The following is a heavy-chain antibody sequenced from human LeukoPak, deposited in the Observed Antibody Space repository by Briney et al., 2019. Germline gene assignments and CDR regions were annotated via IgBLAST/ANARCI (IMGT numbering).Heavy chain of an antibody. J-gene: IGHJ6*02. V-gene: IGHV3-23*01. CDR3: AKDMGYFTGMDV. D-gene: IGHD2-8*01. Sequence: GGSLRLSCAASGFTFTSYSMNWVRQAPGKGLEWVSTISGGGGSTYYADSVKGRFTISRDNSKNTLYLQMNSLRAEDTAVYYCAKDMGYFTGMDVWGQGTTVTVSS. CDR1: GFTFTSYS. CDR2: ISGGGGST.